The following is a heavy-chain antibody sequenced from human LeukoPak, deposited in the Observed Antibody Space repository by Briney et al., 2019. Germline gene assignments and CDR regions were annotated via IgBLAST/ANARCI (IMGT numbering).Heavy chain of an antibody. J-gene: IGHJ6*02. CDR3: TAEHGDRDYYYGMDV. D-gene: IGHD3-10*01. V-gene: IGHV3-23*01. CDR2: ITHTGGST. Sequence: GGSLRLFWAASGFTFSTYVMDWVRQAPGEGLGGDSTITHTGGSTYYAGSVKGRFTISRVNSKRTMYLKMNSLRAEDTAVYYCTAEHGDRDYYYGMDVWGQGTTVTVSS. CDR1: GFTFSTYV.